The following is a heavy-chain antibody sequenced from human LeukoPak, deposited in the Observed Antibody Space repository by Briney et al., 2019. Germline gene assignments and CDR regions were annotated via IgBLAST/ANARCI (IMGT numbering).Heavy chain of an antibody. CDR3: AKERVGIYSGSLN. J-gene: IGHJ4*02. CDR2: ISGSGGST. CDR1: GFTFSSYG. V-gene: IGHV3-23*01. D-gene: IGHD1-26*01. Sequence: WGSLRLSCAASGFTFSSYGMSWVRQAPGKGLEWVSAISGSGGSTYYADSVKGRFTISRDNSKNTLYLQMNSLRAEDTAVYYCAKERVGIYSGSLNWGQGTLVTVSS.